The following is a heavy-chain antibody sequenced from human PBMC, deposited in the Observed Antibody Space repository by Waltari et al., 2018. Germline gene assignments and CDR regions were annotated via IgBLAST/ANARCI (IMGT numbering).Heavy chain of an antibody. Sequence: QVQLQQWGAGLLKPSETLSLTCAVYGGSFSGYYWSWIRQPPGKGLEWIGEINHSGSTNYNPSLKSRVTISVDTSKNQFSLKLSSVTAVDTAVYYCARPRIAVAGTGAFDIWGQGTMVTVSS. V-gene: IGHV4-34*01. D-gene: IGHD6-19*01. CDR2: INHSGST. CDR1: GGSFSGYY. CDR3: ARPRIAVAGTGAFDI. J-gene: IGHJ3*02.